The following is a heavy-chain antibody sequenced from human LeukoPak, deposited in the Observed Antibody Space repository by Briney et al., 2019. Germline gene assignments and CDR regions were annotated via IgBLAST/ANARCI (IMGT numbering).Heavy chain of an antibody. Sequence: SETLSLTCTVSGGSISSSSYYWGWIRQPPGKGQEWIASIYYSGSTYYNPSLKSRVTISVDTSKNQFSLKLSSVTAADTAVYYCARRGEGVAAAGPFDYWGQGTLVTVSS. V-gene: IGHV4-39*01. J-gene: IGHJ4*02. CDR2: IYYSGST. CDR3: ARRGEGVAAAGPFDY. CDR1: GGSISSSSYY. D-gene: IGHD6-13*01.